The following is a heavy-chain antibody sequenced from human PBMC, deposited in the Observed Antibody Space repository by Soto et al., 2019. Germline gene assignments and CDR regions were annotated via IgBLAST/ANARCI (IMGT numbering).Heavy chain of an antibody. CDR3: AKDQSMVAPNAFDY. CDR1: GLTFTSYA. D-gene: IGHD5-12*01. V-gene: IGHV3-23*01. CDR2: ISASGSGT. J-gene: IGHJ4*02. Sequence: EVQLLESGGGLVQPGGSLRLSCEASGLTFTSYAMSWVRQAPGKGLEWVSSISASGSGTYYADSVKGRFTVSRDNSKKTLYLQMNSLRAEDTAVYYCAKDQSMVAPNAFDYWGQGTLVTVSS.